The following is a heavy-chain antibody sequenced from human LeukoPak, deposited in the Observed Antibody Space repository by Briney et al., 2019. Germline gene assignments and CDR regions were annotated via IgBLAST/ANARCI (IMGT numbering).Heavy chain of an antibody. CDR1: GFTFSSYA. Sequence: GGSLRLSCAASGFTFSSYAMHWVRQAPGKGLEWVAVISYDGSNKYYADSVKGRFTISRDNSKNTLYLQMNSLRAEDTAVYYCARDHYDSIDLGALYYFDYWGQGTLVTVSS. CDR2: ISYDGSNK. D-gene: IGHD3-22*01. J-gene: IGHJ4*02. CDR3: ARDHYDSIDLGALYYFDY. V-gene: IGHV3-30*04.